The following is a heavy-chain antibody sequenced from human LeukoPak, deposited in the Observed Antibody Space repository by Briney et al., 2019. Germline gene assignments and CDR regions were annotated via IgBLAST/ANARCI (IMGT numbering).Heavy chain of an antibody. V-gene: IGHV3-21*01. D-gene: IGHD2-15*01. Sequence: PGGSLRLSCAASGFTFSSYSMNWVRQAPGKGLEWVSSMSSSSSYIYYADSVRGRFTISRDNAKNSLYLQMNSLRAEDTAVYYCETQLGYCSGGSCSSFDYWGQGTLVTVSS. CDR1: GFTFSSYS. CDR3: ETQLGYCSGGSCSSFDY. CDR2: MSSSSSYI. J-gene: IGHJ4*02.